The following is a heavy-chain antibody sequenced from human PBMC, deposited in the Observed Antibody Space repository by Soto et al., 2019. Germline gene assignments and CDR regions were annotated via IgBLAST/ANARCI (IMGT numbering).Heavy chain of an antibody. J-gene: IGHJ4*02. Sequence: GGSLRLSCAASGFSFNTYAMSWVRQAPGEGLEWVSGIGGGTGATYNADSVKGRFIISRDNSKNTLYLQMNTLRVEDTAVYFCAKNALSTVTRRGQYFDSWGQGTPVTVSS. CDR1: GFSFNTYA. CDR3: AKNALSTVTRRGQYFDS. V-gene: IGHV3-23*01. CDR2: IGGGTGAT. D-gene: IGHD4-17*01.